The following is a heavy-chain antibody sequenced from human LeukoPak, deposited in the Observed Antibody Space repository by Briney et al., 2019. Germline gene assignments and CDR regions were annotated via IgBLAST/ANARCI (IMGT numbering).Heavy chain of an antibody. CDR1: GGTFSSYA. CDR3: AREGSSSWYY. D-gene: IGHD6-13*01. CDR2: IIPILGIA. Sequence: ASVQVSCKASGGTFSSYAISWVRQAPGQGLEWMGRIIPILGIANYAQKFQGRVTITADKSTSTAYMELSSLRSEDTAVYYCAREGSSSWYYWGQGTLVTVSS. V-gene: IGHV1-69*04. J-gene: IGHJ4*02.